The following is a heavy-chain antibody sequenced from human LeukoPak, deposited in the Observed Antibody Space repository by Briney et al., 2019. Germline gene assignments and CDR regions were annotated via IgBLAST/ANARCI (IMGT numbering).Heavy chain of an antibody. V-gene: IGHV7-4-1*02. J-gene: IGHJ4*02. CDR3: AKGWDTSWFGFDY. CDR1: GYTFTNYP. Sequence: GASVKVSCKTSGYTFTNYPMNWVRQAPGQGLEWMGWINTNTGNPTYAQGFTGRFVFSLDTSVSTAYLQITSLKAEDTAVYHCAKGWDTSWFGFDYWGQGSLVTVSS. D-gene: IGHD2-2*01. CDR2: INTNTGNP.